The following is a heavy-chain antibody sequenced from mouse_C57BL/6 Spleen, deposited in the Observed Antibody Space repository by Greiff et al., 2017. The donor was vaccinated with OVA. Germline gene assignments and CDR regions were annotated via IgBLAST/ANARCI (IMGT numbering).Heavy chain of an antibody. CDR3: ARGGNGYYVMDY. V-gene: IGHV1-82*01. CDR1: GYAFSSSW. CDR2: IYPGDGDT. J-gene: IGHJ4*01. Sequence: QVQLKESGPELVKPGASVKISCKASGYAFSSSWMNWVKQRPGKGLEWIGRIYPGDGDTNYNGKFKGKATLTADKSSSTAYMQLSSLTSEDSAVYFCARGGNGYYVMDYWGQGTSVTVSS.